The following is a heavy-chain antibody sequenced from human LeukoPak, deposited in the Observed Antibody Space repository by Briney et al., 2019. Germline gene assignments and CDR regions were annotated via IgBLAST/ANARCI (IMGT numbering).Heavy chain of an antibody. CDR3: ARDRKLASARGVNFDY. CDR2: INPNSGGT. D-gene: IGHD3-10*01. Sequence: PGGSLRLSCAASGFTFSSHGMHWVRQAPGQGLEWMGWINPNSGGTNYAQKFQGRVTMTRDTSISTAYMELSRLRSDDTAVYYCARDRKLASARGVNFDYWGQGTLVTVSS. V-gene: IGHV1-2*02. CDR1: GFTFSSHG. J-gene: IGHJ4*02.